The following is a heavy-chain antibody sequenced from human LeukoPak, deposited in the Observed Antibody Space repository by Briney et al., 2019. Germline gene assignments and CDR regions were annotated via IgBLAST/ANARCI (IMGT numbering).Heavy chain of an antibody. V-gene: IGHV3-74*01. Sequence: GGSLRLSCAASGFTFSSTWMHWVRQAPGKGLVWVSSIISDGSSTTYADSVKGRFTISRDNAKNMLYLQMNSLRAEDTAVYYCARKVDDSSGFGFDPWGQGTLVTVSS. J-gene: IGHJ5*02. CDR2: IISDGSST. D-gene: IGHD3-22*01. CDR3: ARKVDDSSGFGFDP. CDR1: GFTFSSTW.